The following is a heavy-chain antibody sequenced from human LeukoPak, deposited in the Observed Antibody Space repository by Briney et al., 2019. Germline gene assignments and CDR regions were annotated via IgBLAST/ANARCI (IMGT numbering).Heavy chain of an antibody. D-gene: IGHD3-22*01. J-gene: IGHJ4*02. V-gene: IGHV4-34*01. CDR3: ARDSGYDDY. CDR2: INHSGST. Sequence: NPSETLSLTCAVYGGSFSGYYWSWIRQPPGKGLVWIGEINHSGSTNYNPSLKSRVTISVDTSKNQFSLKLSSVTAADTAVYCCARDSGYDDYWGQGTLVTVSS. CDR1: GGSFSGYY.